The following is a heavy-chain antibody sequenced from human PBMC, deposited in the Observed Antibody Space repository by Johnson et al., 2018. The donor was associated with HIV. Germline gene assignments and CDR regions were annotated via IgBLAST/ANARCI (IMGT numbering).Heavy chain of an antibody. J-gene: IGHJ3*02. CDR2: ISSSGSTI. V-gene: IGHV3-48*03. CDR1: GFTFRSYA. CDR3: ARVSNHAFDI. Sequence: VQLVESGGGVMQPGKSMRLSCEASGFTFRSYAMHWIRQAPGKGLEWVSYISSSGSTIYYADSVKGRFTISRDNAKNSLYLKMNSLRAEDTAVYYCARVSNHAFDIWGQGTMVTVSS.